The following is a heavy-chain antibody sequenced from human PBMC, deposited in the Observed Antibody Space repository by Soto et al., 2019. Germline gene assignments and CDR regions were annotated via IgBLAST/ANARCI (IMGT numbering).Heavy chain of an antibody. Sequence: QVQMVESGGGVVQSGGSLRLSCAASGFTVSRHGMHWVRQAPGKGLEWVAVIWYDGSNRYYADSVKGRFTISKDNSKNTLYLEMNTLRPEDTAIYYCAAATTWNFHFPYWGQGTQVTVSS. CDR1: GFTVSRHG. V-gene: IGHV3-33*01. D-gene: IGHD1-7*01. J-gene: IGHJ4*02. CDR3: AAATTWNFHFPY. CDR2: IWYDGSNR.